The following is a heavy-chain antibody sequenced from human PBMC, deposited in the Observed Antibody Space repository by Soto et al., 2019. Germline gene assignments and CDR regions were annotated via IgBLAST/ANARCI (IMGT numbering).Heavy chain of an antibody. D-gene: IGHD3-3*01. J-gene: IGHJ5*02. CDR1: GYAFTGYY. CDR3: ARDSAYDFLRGYFSLDP. CDR2: INPNSGGT. V-gene: IGHV1-2*04. Sequence: GASVKVSCKASGYAFTGYYMHWVRQAPGQGLEWMGWINPNSGGTNYAQKFQGWVTMTRDTSISTAYMELSRLRSEDTAVYYCARDSAYDFLRGYFSLDPWGQGTLVTVSS.